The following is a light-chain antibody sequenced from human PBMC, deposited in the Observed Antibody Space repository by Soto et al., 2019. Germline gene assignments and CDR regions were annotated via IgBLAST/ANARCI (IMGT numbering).Light chain of an antibody. J-gene: IGLJ2*01. CDR2: ETS. CDR3: MLSYSGPRV. V-gene: IGLV7-46*01. Sequence: QDVVTQEPSLTVSPGGTVTLTCGSSTGAVTSGHYPYWFQQKPGQAPKTLIYETSNRHSWTPARFSGSLLGGKAALTLSGAQPEDEAEYYCMLSYSGPRVFGGGTKLTVL. CDR1: TGAVTSGHY.